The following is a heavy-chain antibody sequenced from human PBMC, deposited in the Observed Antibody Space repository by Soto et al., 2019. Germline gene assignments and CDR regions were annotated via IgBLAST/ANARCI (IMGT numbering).Heavy chain of an antibody. D-gene: IGHD1-26*01. Sequence: EVQLLESGGGLIQPGGSLRLSCAASGFTFSNYAMNWVRQAPGEGLEWVSAITGSGGSTYYADSVKGRFTISRDNSKNTPDPKTNSPSVEDTAVYYCANRARWEVPDYWGNGTLVTVSS. J-gene: IGHJ4*01. CDR3: ANRARWEVPDY. CDR1: GFTFSNYA. CDR2: ITGSGGST. V-gene: IGHV3-23*01.